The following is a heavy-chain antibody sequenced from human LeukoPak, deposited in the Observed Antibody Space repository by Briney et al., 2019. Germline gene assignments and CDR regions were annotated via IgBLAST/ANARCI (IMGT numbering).Heavy chain of an antibody. CDR1: GGSISSGSYY. CDR3: ARGPYSYDSSGAFDI. CDR2: IYTSGST. D-gene: IGHD3-22*01. V-gene: IGHV4-61*02. J-gene: IGHJ3*02. Sequence: SQTLSLTCTVSGGSISSGSYYWSWVRQPAGKGLEWIGRIYTSGSTNYNPSLKSRVTISIDTSKNQFSLKLSSVTAADTAVYFCARGPYSYDSSGAFDIWGQGTMVTVSS.